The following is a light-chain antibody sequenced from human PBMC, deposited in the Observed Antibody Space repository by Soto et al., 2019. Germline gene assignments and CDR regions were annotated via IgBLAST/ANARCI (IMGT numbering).Light chain of an antibody. Sequence: IQMTQSPSSVSASVGDRVTITCRASQPISSWLAWYQQKPGQPPKLLIYSASTLRSGVPSRFSGSESGTLFTLTITNLQPEDFATYYCQQASSFPLTVGGGTKVEV. V-gene: IGKV1-12*01. J-gene: IGKJ4*01. CDR2: SAS. CDR3: QQASSFPLT. CDR1: QPISSW.